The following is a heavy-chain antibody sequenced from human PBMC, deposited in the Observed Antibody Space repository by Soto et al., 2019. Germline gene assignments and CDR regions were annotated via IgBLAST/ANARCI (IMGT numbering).Heavy chain of an antibody. CDR2: IYYSGST. V-gene: IGHV4-31*03. CDR3: ARVNYYGSGSYYPYYYMDV. J-gene: IGHJ6*03. Sequence: SETLSLTCTVSGGSISRGGYYWSWIRQHPGKGLEWIGYIYYSGSTYYNPSLKSRVTISVDTSKNQFSLKLSSVTAADTAVYYCARVNYYGSGSYYPYYYMDVWGKGTTVTVSS. D-gene: IGHD3-10*01. CDR1: GGSISRGGYY.